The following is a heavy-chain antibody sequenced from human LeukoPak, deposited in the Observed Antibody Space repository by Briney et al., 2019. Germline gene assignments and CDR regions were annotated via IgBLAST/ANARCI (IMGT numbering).Heavy chain of an antibody. V-gene: IGHV4-59*01. J-gene: IGHJ4*02. CDR3: ARVTKPTSHFDY. CDR2: IYYSGST. Sequence: SETLSLTCTVSGGSISSYYWSWIRQPPGKGLEWIGYIYYSGSTNYNPSLKSRVTISVDTSKNQFSLKLSSVTAADTAVYYCARVTKPTSHFDYGGQGTLVTVSS. D-gene: IGHD2-2*01. CDR1: GGSISSYY.